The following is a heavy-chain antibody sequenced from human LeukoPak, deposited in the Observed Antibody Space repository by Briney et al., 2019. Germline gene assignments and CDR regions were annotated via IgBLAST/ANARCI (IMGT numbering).Heavy chain of an antibody. Sequence: GGSLRLSCAASGFTFSSYAMSWVRQAPGKGLEWVSAISGSGGSTYYADSVKGRFTISRDNSKNTLYLQMNSLRAEDTAVYYCAKVANTYYDSSSNYFDYWGQGTLVTVSS. CDR3: AKVANTYYDSSSNYFDY. J-gene: IGHJ4*02. D-gene: IGHD3-22*01. V-gene: IGHV3-23*01. CDR1: GFTFSSYA. CDR2: ISGSGGST.